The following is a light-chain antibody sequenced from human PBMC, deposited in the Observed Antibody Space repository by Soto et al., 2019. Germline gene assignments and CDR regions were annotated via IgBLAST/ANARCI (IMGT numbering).Light chain of an antibody. V-gene: IGLV1-44*01. CDR1: SSNIGSNN. Sequence: QSVLTQSPSASGTPGQRVTISCSGSSSNIGSNNVNWYQQLPGAAPRLLIYGDSQRPSGVPDRFSVSKSGTSASLAISGLQSEDEADYYCSAWDDSLNGDVFGTGTKVTVL. CDR3: SAWDDSLNGDV. J-gene: IGLJ1*01. CDR2: GDS.